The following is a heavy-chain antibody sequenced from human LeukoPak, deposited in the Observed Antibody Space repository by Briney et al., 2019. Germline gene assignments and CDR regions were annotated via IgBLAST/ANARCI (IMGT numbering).Heavy chain of an antibody. CDR2: IKQDGSEK. J-gene: IGHJ6*03. D-gene: IGHD3-22*01. V-gene: IGHV3-7*04. CDR1: GFTFSSYW. CDR3: ARAQGKWYYDSSGCLGDYYYYMDV. Sequence: GGSLRLSCAASGFTFSSYWMSWVRQAPGKGLEWVANIKQDGSEKYYVDSVKGRFTISRDNAKNSLYLQMNSLRAEDTAVYYCARAQGKWYYDSSGCLGDYYYYMDVWGKGTTVTVSS.